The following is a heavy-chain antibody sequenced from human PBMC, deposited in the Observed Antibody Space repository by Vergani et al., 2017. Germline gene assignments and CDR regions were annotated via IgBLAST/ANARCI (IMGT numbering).Heavy chain of an antibody. CDR3: AVVVPAAIFDY. CDR2: ISSSSSYI. D-gene: IGHD2-2*01. CDR1: GFTFSDYY. J-gene: IGHJ4*02. V-gene: IGHV3-11*03. Sequence: VQLLESGGGLVQPGGSLRLSCAASGFTFSDYYMSWIRQAPGKGLEWVSSISSSSSYIYYADSVKVRFTISRDNAKNSLYLQMNSLRAEDTAVYYCAVVVPAAIFDYWGQGTLVTVSS.